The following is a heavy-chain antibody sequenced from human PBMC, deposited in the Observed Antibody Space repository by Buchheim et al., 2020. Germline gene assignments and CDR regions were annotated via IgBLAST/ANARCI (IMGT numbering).Heavy chain of an antibody. CDR2: INHSGST. D-gene: IGHD6-19*01. CDR3: ARGKWCCAVAVDY. CDR1: GGSFSGYY. V-gene: IGHV4-34*01. Sequence: QVQLQQWGAGLLKPSETLSLTCAVYGGSFSGYYWSWIRQPPGKGLEWIGEINHSGSTYYNPSLKSRVTISVDTSKNQFSLKLSSVTAADTAVYYCARGKWCCAVAVDYWGQGTL. J-gene: IGHJ4*02.